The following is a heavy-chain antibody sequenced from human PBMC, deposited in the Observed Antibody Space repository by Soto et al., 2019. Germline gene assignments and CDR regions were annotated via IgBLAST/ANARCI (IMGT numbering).Heavy chain of an antibody. V-gene: IGHV1-2*02. D-gene: IGHD1-1*01. J-gene: IGHJ3*02. Sequence: GASVISCKASGYTFTGYYIHWVRQAPGQGLEWMGWINPNSGGTNFAQKFQGRVTMTRDTSISTAYMELSRLTSDDTAVYYWARDRLQLWLDTLYIWGQGTIVTVSS. CDR1: GYTFTGYY. CDR2: INPNSGGT. CDR3: ARDRLQLWLDTLYI.